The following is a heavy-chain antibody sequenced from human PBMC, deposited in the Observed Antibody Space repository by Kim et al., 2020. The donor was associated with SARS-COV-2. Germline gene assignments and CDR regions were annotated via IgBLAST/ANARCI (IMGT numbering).Heavy chain of an antibody. CDR2: IWYDGSNK. J-gene: IGHJ6*02. D-gene: IGHD3-3*01. V-gene: IGHV3-33*08. CDR1: GFTFSSYG. CDR3: ARDPRDNYDFWSGYANYYYDGMDV. Sequence: GGSLRLSCAASGFTFSSYGMHWVRQAPGKGLEWVAVIWYDGSNKYYADSVKGRFTISRDNSKNTLYLQMNSLRAEDTAVDYCARDPRDNYDFWSGYANYYYDGMDVWGQGTTVTVSS.